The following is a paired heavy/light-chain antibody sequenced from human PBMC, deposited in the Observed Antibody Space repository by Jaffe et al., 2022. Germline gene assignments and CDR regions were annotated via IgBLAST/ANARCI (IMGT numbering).Light chain of an antibody. CDR2: QDS. V-gene: IGLV3-1*01. CDR3: QAWDSSNVV. CDR1: KLGDKY. Sequence: SYELTQPPSVSVSPGQTASITCSGDKLGDKYACWYQQKPGQSPVLVIYQDSKRPSGIPERFSGSNSGNTATLTISGTQAMDEADYYCQAWDSSNVVFGGGTKLTVL. J-gene: IGLJ2*01.
Heavy chain of an antibody. Sequence: QVQLVQSGSELKKPGASVKVSCKASGYTFTSYAMNWVRQAPGQGLEWMGWINTNTGNPTYAQGFTGRFVFSLDTSVSTAYLQISSLKAEDTAVYYCARDQSLGYCSGGSCYSDAFDIWGQGTMVTVSS. D-gene: IGHD2-15*01. CDR2: INTNTGNP. J-gene: IGHJ3*02. V-gene: IGHV7-4-1*02. CDR3: ARDQSLGYCSGGSCYSDAFDI. CDR1: GYTFTSYA.